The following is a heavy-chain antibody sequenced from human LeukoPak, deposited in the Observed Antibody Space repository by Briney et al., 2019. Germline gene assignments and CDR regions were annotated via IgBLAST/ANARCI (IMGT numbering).Heavy chain of an antibody. Sequence: PSETLSLTCTVSGGSISSYYWSWIRQPAGTGLEWIGRIYISGSTDYNPSLQSRVTMSVDTSKNQFSLRLNSVTAADTAVYYCARASGSASFLYYFDYWAREPWSPSPQ. CDR1: GGSISSYY. V-gene: IGHV4-4*07. CDR2: IYISGST. CDR3: ARASGSASFLYYFDY. J-gene: IGHJ4*02. D-gene: IGHD3-10*01.